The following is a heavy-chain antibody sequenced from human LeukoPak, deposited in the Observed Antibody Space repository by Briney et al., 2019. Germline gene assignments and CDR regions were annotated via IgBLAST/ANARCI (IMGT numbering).Heavy chain of an antibody. CDR3: ARDGTISYYYYYGMDV. CDR1: GFVFGDYY. Sequence: PGGTLRLSCKASGFVFGDYYMNWIRQAPGKGLECLSYISSGTINHSNYADSVKGRFTISRDNAKNSLYLQMNSLRAEDTAVYYCARDGTISYYYYYGMDVWGQGTTVTVSS. CDR2: ISSGTINHS. V-gene: IGHV3-11*06. J-gene: IGHJ6*02. D-gene: IGHD3-3*01.